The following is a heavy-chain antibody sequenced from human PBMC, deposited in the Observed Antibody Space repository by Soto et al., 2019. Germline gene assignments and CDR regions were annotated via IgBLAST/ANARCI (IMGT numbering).Heavy chain of an antibody. V-gene: IGHV3-9*02. D-gene: IGHD4-17*01. Sequence: EVQLVESGGGLVQPGRSLRLSCVASGFTADDYAMHWGRQAPGKGLEWVSGISSNSDTIDYADSVKGRFTISRDNAKNALFLQMNSLRPEDTALYYCAKDMKWGGMTTIHYVDSWGQGTLVTVSS. J-gene: IGHJ4*02. CDR2: ISSNSDTI. CDR3: AKDMKWGGMTTIHYVDS. CDR1: GFTADDYA.